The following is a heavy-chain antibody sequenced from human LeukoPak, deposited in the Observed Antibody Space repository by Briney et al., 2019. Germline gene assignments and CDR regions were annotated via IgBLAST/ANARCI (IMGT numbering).Heavy chain of an antibody. V-gene: IGHV5-51*04. Sequence: GASLKISFKGSGSHFPTHWIAWVRHMPGKGLESMGIIYPGDSDAGYNPSFQAQVTISVDKRISTAYMQWNSLEASDTAMYYCVRRYYYDGTGSYFDYWGQGALVTVSS. CDR2: IYPGDSDA. CDR3: VRRYYYDGTGSYFDY. J-gene: IGHJ4*02. D-gene: IGHD3-22*01. CDR1: GSHFPTHW.